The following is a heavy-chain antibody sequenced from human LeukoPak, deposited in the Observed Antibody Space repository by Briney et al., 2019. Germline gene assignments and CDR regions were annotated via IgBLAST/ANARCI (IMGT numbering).Heavy chain of an antibody. D-gene: IGHD5-12*01. CDR1: GFTFSSYG. Sequence: PGGSLRLSCAASGFTFSSYGMRWVRQAPGKGLEWVAVISYDGSNKYYADSVKGRFTISRDNSKNTLYLQMNSLRAEDTAVYYCAKGPTADIVATVIDYWGQGTLVTVSS. V-gene: IGHV3-30*18. J-gene: IGHJ4*02. CDR2: ISYDGSNK. CDR3: AKGPTADIVATVIDY.